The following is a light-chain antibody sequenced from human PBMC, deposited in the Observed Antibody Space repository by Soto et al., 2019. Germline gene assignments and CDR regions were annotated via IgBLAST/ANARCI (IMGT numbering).Light chain of an antibody. CDR2: DAS. Sequence: EIVLTQSPATLSLSPGDRAILSCRASQSISSALAWYQQKPGQAPRLLSYDASDRATGIPARFSGSRSGTDFTLTISSLDPEEFAVYYCQQRSDWLTFGGGTRVEIK. CDR3: QQRSDWLT. CDR1: QSISSA. V-gene: IGKV3-11*01. J-gene: IGKJ4*01.